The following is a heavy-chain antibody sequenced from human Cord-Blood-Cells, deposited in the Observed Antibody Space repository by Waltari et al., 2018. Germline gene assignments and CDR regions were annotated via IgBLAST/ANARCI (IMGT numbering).Heavy chain of an antibody. CDR2: FDPEDGET. Sequence: AEVKKPGASVKVSCKVSGYTLTELSMHWVRQAPGKGLEWMGGFDPEDGETIYAQKFQGRVTMTEDTSTDTAYMELSSLRSEDTAVYYCVHLSGSGSYYNYFDYWGQGTLVTVSS. CDR3: VHLSGSGSYYNYFDY. CDR1: GYTLTELS. V-gene: IGHV1-24*01. D-gene: IGHD3-10*01. J-gene: IGHJ4*02.